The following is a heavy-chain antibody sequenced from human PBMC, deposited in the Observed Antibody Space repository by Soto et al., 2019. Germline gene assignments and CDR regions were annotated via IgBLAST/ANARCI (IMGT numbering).Heavy chain of an antibody. J-gene: IGHJ4*02. V-gene: IGHV5-51*01. CDR2: IYPGDSDT. Sequence: PGESLKISCKSSGYIFSKYWIGWVRQMPGKGLEWMGIIYPGDSDTRYSPSFQGQVTISADKSITTAHLQWRSLKASDTAIYYCVVYSSSSGRHFDYWGQGTLVTVSS. CDR3: VVYSSSSGRHFDY. D-gene: IGHD6-6*01. CDR1: GYIFSKYW.